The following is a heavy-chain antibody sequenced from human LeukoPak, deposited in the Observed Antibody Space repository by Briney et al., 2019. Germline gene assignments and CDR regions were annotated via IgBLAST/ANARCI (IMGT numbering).Heavy chain of an antibody. Sequence: SETLSLTCTVSGGSISSYYWSWIRQPPGKGLEWIGYIYYSGSTNYSPSLKSRVTISIETSKNQFSLRLTSVTAADTAVYYCARIKVGATFDYWGQGTLVTVSS. CDR2: IYYSGST. V-gene: IGHV4-59*01. CDR3: ARIKVGATFDY. J-gene: IGHJ4*02. D-gene: IGHD1-26*01. CDR1: GGSISSYY.